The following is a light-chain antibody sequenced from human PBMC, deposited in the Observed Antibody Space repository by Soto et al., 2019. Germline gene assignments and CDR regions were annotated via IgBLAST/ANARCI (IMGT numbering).Light chain of an antibody. CDR3: QSYDSSLSAVV. Sequence: QSALTQPPSVSGAPGQRVTISCTGSSSNIGAPYDVHWYQQLPGTAPKLLIYGNNNRPSGVPDRFSGSKSGTSASLAITGLQAEDEANYYCQSYDSSLSAVVFGGGTKLTVL. CDR1: SSNIGAPYD. V-gene: IGLV1-40*01. J-gene: IGLJ2*01. CDR2: GNN.